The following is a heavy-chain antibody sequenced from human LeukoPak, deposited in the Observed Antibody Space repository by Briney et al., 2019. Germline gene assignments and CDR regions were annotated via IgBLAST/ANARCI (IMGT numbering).Heavy chain of an antibody. CDR2: IYTTGST. Sequence: PSETLSLTCTVSGGSISSYYWSWIRQPAGKGLEWIGRIYTTGSTNYNPSLKSRVTMSVDTSKNQFSLKLSSVTAADTAVYYCARPAEQFSGSWYGSDAFDIWGQGTMVTVSS. J-gene: IGHJ3*02. D-gene: IGHD6-13*01. CDR1: GGSISSYY. V-gene: IGHV4-4*07. CDR3: ARPAEQFSGSWYGSDAFDI.